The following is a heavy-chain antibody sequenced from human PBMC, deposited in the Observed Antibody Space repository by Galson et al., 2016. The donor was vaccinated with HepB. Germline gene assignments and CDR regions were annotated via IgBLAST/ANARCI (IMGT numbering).Heavy chain of an antibody. V-gene: IGHV4-39*01. CDR2: IYYSGST. D-gene: IGHD2-8*01. Sequence: SETLSLTCIVSGGSISDTRFYWAWIRQPPGKGLEWIGSIYYSGSTYYNPSLKSRVTISVDTSKNQISLKLSSVTAADTAVYYCARGFCTTGVCFKLDYWGQGTLVTVSS. CDR3: ARGFCTTGVCFKLDY. CDR1: GGSISDTRFY. J-gene: IGHJ4*02.